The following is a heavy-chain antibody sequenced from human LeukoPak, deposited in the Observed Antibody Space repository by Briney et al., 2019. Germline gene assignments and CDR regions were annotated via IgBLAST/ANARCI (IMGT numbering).Heavy chain of an antibody. Sequence: GRSLRLSCAASGFTFSSYAMHWVRQAPGKGLEWVAVISYDGSNKYYADSVKGRFTISRDNAKNSLYLQMNSLRAEDTAVYYCARDSWDYGDGGDPFDIWGQGTMVTVPS. CDR2: ISYDGSNK. CDR3: ARDSWDYGDGGDPFDI. J-gene: IGHJ3*02. V-gene: IGHV3-30*04. CDR1: GFTFSSYA. D-gene: IGHD4-17*01.